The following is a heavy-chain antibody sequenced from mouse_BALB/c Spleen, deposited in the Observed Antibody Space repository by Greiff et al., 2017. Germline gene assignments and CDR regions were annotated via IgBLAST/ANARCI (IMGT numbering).Heavy chain of an antibody. V-gene: IGHV1-69*02. J-gene: IGHJ2*01. CDR3: TRSYGP. D-gene: IGHD1-1*02. CDR1: GYTFTSYW. Sequence: QVQLQQPGAELVRPGASVKLSCKASGYTFTSYWINWVKQRPGQGLEWIGNIYPSDSYTNYNQKFKDKATLTVDKSSSTAYMQLSSPTSEDSAVYYCTRSYGPWGQGTTLTVSS. CDR2: IYPSDSYT.